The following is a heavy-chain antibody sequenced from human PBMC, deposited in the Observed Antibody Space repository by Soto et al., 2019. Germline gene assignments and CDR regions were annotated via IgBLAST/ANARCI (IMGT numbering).Heavy chain of an antibody. V-gene: IGHV1-69*13. CDR1: GGTFSSYA. CDR3: AREESILWWSMDV. J-gene: IGHJ6*02. CDR2: IIPIFGTA. Sequence: AASVKVSCKASGGTFSSYAISWVRQAPGQGLEWMGGIIPIFGTANYAQKFQGRVTITADESTSTAYMELSSLRSEDTAVYYCAREESILWWSMDVWGQGTTVTVSS. D-gene: IGHD2-21*01.